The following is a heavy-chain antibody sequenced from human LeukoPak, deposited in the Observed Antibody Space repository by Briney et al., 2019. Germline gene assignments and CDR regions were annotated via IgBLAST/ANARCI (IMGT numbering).Heavy chain of an antibody. Sequence: ASVKVSCKVSGYTLTELSMHWVRQAPGKCLEWMGGFDPEDGETIYAQKFQGRVTMTEDTSTDTAYMELSSLRSEDTAVYYCARDQRPGIAAAATDAFDIWGQGTMVTVSS. CDR2: FDPEDGET. V-gene: IGHV1-24*01. D-gene: IGHD6-13*01. CDR1: GYTLTELS. J-gene: IGHJ3*02. CDR3: ARDQRPGIAAAATDAFDI.